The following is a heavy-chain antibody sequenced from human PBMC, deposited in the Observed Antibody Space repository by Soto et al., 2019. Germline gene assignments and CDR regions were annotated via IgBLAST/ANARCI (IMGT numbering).Heavy chain of an antibody. Sequence: ASVKVSCKASGYTFIGYYIHWVRQAPGQGLEWMGWINPNSGGAKYSQKFQAWVTMTSDTSISTGYMEMSRLKSDDTAAYYCARSGGGYDLGDYWGQGPLVTVSS. CDR3: ARSGGGYDLGDY. V-gene: IGHV1-2*04. CDR2: INPNSGGA. J-gene: IGHJ4*02. CDR1: GYTFIGYY. D-gene: IGHD5-12*01.